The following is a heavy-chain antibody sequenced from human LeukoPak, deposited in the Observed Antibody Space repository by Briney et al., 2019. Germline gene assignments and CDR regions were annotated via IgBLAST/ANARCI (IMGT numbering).Heavy chain of an antibody. J-gene: IGHJ4*02. CDR2: INTNTGNP. CDR3: ARGVNNYYDSSGYLGY. D-gene: IGHD3-22*01. Sequence: ASVKVSCKASGYTFTSYAMNWVRQAPGQGLEWMGWINTNTGNPTYAQGFTGRFVFSLDTSVSTAYLQISSLKAEDTAVYYCARGVNNYYDSSGYLGYWGQGTLVTVSS. CDR1: GYTFTSYA. V-gene: IGHV7-4-1*02.